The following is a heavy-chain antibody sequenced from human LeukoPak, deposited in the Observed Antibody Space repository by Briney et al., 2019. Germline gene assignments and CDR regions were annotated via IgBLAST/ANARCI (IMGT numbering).Heavy chain of an antibody. V-gene: IGHV3-7*03. J-gene: IGHJ4*02. CDR1: GFTFSSYW. CDR3: AKQLGYCSDGSCYFPY. CDR2: INHNGNVN. Sequence: GGSLRLSCAASGFTFSSYWMNWARQAPGKGLEWVASINHNGNVNYYVDSVKGRFTISRDNAKNSLYLQMSNLRAEDTAVYFCAKQLGYCSDGSCYFPYWGQGTLVTVSS. D-gene: IGHD2-15*01.